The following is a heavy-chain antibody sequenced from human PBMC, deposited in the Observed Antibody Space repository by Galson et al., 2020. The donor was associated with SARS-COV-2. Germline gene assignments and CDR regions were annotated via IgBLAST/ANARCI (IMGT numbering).Heavy chain of an antibody. CDR2: ISMIGITI. CDR1: GLTFSNTE. CDR3: ATGDVWFDS. D-gene: IGHD7-27*01. J-gene: IGHJ5*01. V-gene: IGHV3-48*03. Sequence: GGSLRLSCAASGLTFSNTEMNWVRQAPGKGMEWLSYISMIGITIYYADSVEGRFTISRDNAENSLYLQMNSLRAEDTGIYYCATGDVWFDSWGQGTLVTVSS.